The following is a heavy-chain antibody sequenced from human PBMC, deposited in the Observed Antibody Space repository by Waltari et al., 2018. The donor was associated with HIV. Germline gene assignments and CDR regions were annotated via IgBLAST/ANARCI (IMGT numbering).Heavy chain of an antibody. Sequence: EVQLVESGGGLVQPGGSLRLSCAASGFTFSSYWIHWVRQAPGKGLVWVSRINTDGSSTNYADSVKGRFTISRDNAKNTLYLQMNSLRAEDTAVYYCARGGHCSGISCYTGDYSYGLDVWGQGTTVTVSS. CDR1: GFTFSSYW. J-gene: IGHJ6*02. D-gene: IGHD2-2*02. CDR2: INTDGSST. V-gene: IGHV3-74*01. CDR3: ARGGHCSGISCYTGDYSYGLDV.